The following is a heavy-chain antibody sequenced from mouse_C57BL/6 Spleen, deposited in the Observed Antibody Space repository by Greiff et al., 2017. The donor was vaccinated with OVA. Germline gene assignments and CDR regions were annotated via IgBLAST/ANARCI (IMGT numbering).Heavy chain of an antibody. Sequence: EVKLMESGGGLVQPGGSLSLSCAASGFTFTDYYMSWVRQPPGKALEWLGFIRNKANGYTTEYSASVKGRFTISSDNSQSILYLQMNALRAEDSATYYCARYARSFDYWGQGTTLTVSS. V-gene: IGHV7-3*01. J-gene: IGHJ2*01. CDR2: IRNKANGYTT. CDR1: GFTFTDYY. CDR3: ARYARSFDY.